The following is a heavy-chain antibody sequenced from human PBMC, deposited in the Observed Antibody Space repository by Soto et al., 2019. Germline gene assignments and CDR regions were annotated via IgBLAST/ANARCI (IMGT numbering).Heavy chain of an antibody. D-gene: IGHD3-3*01. J-gene: IGHJ5*02. CDR2: IYWDGDK. Sequence: QINLIEYGPTLVKPTQTLTLTCTFSGFSLSTSGAAVGWVRQPPGRALEWLALIYWDGDKRYNASLGNRLTITKDTSMNQVVLTLTNVDPADTATYYCAHRATMTIFGLIIDNGIWFDPWVQGTRVIVSS. CDR3: AHRATMTIFGLIIDNGIWFDP. CDR1: GFSLSTSGAA. V-gene: IGHV2-5*02.